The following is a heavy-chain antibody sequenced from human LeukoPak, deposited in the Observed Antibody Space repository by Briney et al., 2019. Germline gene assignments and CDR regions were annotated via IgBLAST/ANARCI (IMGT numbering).Heavy chain of an antibody. J-gene: IGHJ3*02. Sequence: GGSLRLSCAPSGFTFSSYAMSWVRKAPGKGLEWVSAISGSGGSTYYADSVKGRFTISRDNSKNTLHLQMNSLRAEDTAVYYRAHLPWELLYDAFDIWGQGTMVTVSS. D-gene: IGHD1-26*01. V-gene: IGHV3-23*01. CDR2: ISGSGGST. CDR1: GFTFSSYA. CDR3: AHLPWELLYDAFDI.